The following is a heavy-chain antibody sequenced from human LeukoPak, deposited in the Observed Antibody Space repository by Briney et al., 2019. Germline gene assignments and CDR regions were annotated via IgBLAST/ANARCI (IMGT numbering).Heavy chain of an antibody. J-gene: IGHJ4*02. V-gene: IGHV3-48*04. CDR1: GFTFSSYS. Sequence: GRSLRLSCAASGFTFSSYSMNWVRQAPGKGLEWVSYISSSSSTIYYADSVKGRFTISRDNAKNSLYLQMNSLRAEDTAVYYCARDQGGGYSYGWQSFDYWGQGTLVTVSS. CDR2: ISSSSSTI. CDR3: ARDQGGGYSYGWQSFDY. D-gene: IGHD5-18*01.